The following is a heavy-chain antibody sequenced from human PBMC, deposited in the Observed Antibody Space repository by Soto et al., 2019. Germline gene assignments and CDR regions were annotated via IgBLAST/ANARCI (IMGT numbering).Heavy chain of an antibody. D-gene: IGHD6-19*01. V-gene: IGHV1-58*01. CDR2: IVVGSGDT. CDR3: AADPSQWLSLPFDI. J-gene: IGHJ3*02. Sequence: SVKGSCNSSAFTFTSSSLQWVRQARGQRLEWIGWIVVGSGDTNYAQKFQERVTITRDMSTSTAYMELSSLRSEDTAVYYCAADPSQWLSLPFDISGQGTMVTGSS. CDR1: AFTFTSSS.